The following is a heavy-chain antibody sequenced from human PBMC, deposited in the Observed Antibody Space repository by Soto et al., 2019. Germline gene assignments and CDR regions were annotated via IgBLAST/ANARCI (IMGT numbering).Heavy chain of an antibody. CDR2: IHHSAGT. Sequence: QVLLHESGPGLVKPSGTLSLTCTVSGVSISRGDWRSWVRQAPGKELQWIGEIHHSAGTSSHPSLRSRVSLSVDTSKNQFSLNLKSVTAADTGVYYCARLVYDTRLNYLYLDSWGQGLLVTLSS. J-gene: IGHJ4*02. CDR1: GVSISRGDW. V-gene: IGHV4-4*02. D-gene: IGHD3-22*01. CDR3: ARLVYDTRLNYLYLDS.